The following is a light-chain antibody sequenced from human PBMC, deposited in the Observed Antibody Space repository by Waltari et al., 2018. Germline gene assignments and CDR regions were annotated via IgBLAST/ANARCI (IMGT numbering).Light chain of an antibody. CDR3: CSYAGSSTFV. V-gene: IGLV2-23*02. CDR1: SSDVGSYNL. CDR2: EVS. J-gene: IGLJ2*01. Sequence: QSALTQPASVSGSPGQSITISCTGTSSDVGSYNLVSWYQQHPGKAPKLMIYEVSKRPPGGSNRFSGSKSGNTASLTISGLQAEDEADYYCCSYAGSSTFVFGGGTKLTVL.